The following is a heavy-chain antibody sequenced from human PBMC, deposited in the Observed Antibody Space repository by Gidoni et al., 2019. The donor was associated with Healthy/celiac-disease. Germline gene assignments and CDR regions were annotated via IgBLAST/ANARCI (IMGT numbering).Heavy chain of an antibody. CDR3: ARDSANYYDSSGYYYSTEYFQH. V-gene: IGHV1-2*02. D-gene: IGHD3-22*01. J-gene: IGHJ1*01. CDR2: INPNSGGT. CDR1: GYTFTGYY. Sequence: QVQLVQSGAEVKKPGASVKVSCKASGYTFTGYYMHWVRQAPGQGLEWMGWINPNSGGTNYAQKFQGRVTMTRDTSISTAYMELSRLRSDDTAVYYCARDSANYYDSSGYYYSTEYFQHWGQGTLVTVSS.